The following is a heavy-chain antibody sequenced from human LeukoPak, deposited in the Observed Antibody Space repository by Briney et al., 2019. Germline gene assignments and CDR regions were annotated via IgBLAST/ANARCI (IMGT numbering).Heavy chain of an antibody. CDR2: ISGIGTST. V-gene: IGHV3-23*01. CDR3: AREGYYSGFAY. Sequence: GGSLRLSCAASGFTFSSYAMSWVRQAPGKGLEWVSGISGIGTSTYYADSVKGRFTISRDNSKNTLSLQIICLRAEDTAVYYCAREGYYSGFAYWGQGILVSVSS. J-gene: IGHJ4*02. CDR1: GFTFSSYA. D-gene: IGHD3-22*01.